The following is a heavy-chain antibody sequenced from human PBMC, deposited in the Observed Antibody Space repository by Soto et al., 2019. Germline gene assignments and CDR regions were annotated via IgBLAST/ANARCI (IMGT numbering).Heavy chain of an antibody. CDR2: INHSGST. Sequence: SETLSLTCAVYGGSFSGYYCSWIRQPPGKGLEWIGEINHSGSTNYNPSLKSRVTISVDTSKNQFSLKLSSVTAADTAVYYCARGRVAARSGNYDYWGQGTLVTVSS. J-gene: IGHJ4*02. V-gene: IGHV4-34*01. D-gene: IGHD6-6*01. CDR1: GGSFSGYY. CDR3: ARGRVAARSGNYDY.